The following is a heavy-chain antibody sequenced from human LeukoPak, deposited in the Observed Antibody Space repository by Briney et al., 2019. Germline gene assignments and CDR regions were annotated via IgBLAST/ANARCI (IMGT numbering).Heavy chain of an antibody. V-gene: IGHV4-59*08. CDR2: IYYSGST. CDR3: ARHPYCSSATCYAFFDY. CDR1: GFTFSSYS. J-gene: IGHJ4*02. Sequence: GSLRLSCAASGFTFSSYSMNWVRLAPGKGLEWIGYIYYSGSTNYNPSLKSRVTISVDTSKNQFSLKLSSVTAADTAVYYCARHPYCSSATCYAFFDYWGQGTLVTVSS. D-gene: IGHD2-2*01.